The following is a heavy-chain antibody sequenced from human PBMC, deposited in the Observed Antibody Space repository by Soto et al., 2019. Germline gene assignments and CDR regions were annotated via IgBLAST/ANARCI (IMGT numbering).Heavy chain of an antibody. CDR2: INGDGSYT. Sequence: PGGSLRLSCAASGFTFSTYWMHWVRQAPEKGLLWVSHINGDGSYTDVADSVKGRFTISRDNSRSTLYLQMNSLGADDTAVYYCARDQVAAAPEYFFDYWGQGTLVTVSS. V-gene: IGHV3-74*01. D-gene: IGHD6-13*01. J-gene: IGHJ4*02. CDR1: GFTFSTYW. CDR3: ARDQVAAAPEYFFDY.